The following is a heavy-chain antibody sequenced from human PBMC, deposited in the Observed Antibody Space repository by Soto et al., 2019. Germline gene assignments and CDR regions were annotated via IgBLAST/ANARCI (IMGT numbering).Heavy chain of an antibody. D-gene: IGHD2-2*01. Sequence: QVQLQESGPGLVKPSQTLSLTCTVSGGSISSGGYYWSWIRQHPGKGLEWIGYIYYSGSTYYNPSLQCRGTISVDTSKNQFSLKLSSVTAADTAVYYCARTWNDIVVVPAPLSYSYMDFWGKGPKVTVSS. CDR2: IYYSGST. CDR1: GGSISSGGYY. V-gene: IGHV4-31*03. J-gene: IGHJ6*03. CDR3: ARTWNDIVVVPAPLSYSYMDF.